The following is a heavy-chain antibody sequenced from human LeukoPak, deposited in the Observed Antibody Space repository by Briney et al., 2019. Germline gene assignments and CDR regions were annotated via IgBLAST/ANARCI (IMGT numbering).Heavy chain of an antibody. D-gene: IGHD3-22*01. CDR1: GFTFSSHW. CDR3: ARVSYDSSGYYWGPDY. CDR2: IKQDGSEK. V-gene: IGHV3-7*01. J-gene: IGHJ4*02. Sequence: GGSLRLSCAASGFTFSSHWMSWVRQAPGKGLEWVANIKQDGSEKYYVDSVKGRFTISRDNAKNSLYLQMNSLRAEDTAVYYCARVSYDSSGYYWGPDYWGQGTLVTVSS.